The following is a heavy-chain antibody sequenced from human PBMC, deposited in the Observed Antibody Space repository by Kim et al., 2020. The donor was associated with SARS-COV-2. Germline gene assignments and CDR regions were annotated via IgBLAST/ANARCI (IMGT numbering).Heavy chain of an antibody. J-gene: IGHJ3*02. CDR1: GFTFSSYS. Sequence: GGSLRLSCAASGFTFSSYSMNWVRQAPGKGLEWVSSISSSSSYIYYADSVKGRFTISRDNAKNSLYLQMNSLRAEDTAVYYCARDQEWFGENHAFDIWGQGTMVTVSS. CDR2: ISSSSSYI. V-gene: IGHV3-21*01. CDR3: ARDQEWFGENHAFDI. D-gene: IGHD3-10*01.